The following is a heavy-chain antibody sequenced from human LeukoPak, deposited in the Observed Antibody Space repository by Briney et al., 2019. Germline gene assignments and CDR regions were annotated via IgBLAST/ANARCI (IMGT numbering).Heavy chain of an antibody. CDR3: ASRLRWYQHDAFDI. CDR2: ISWNSGSI. D-gene: IGHD4-17*01. CDR1: GFTFDDYA. Sequence: GGSLRLSCAASGFTFDDYAMHWVRQAPGKGLEWVSGISWNSGSIGYADSVKGRFTISRDNSKNTLYLQMNSLRAEDTAVYYCASRLRWYQHDAFDIWGQGTMVTVSS. J-gene: IGHJ3*02. V-gene: IGHV3-9*01.